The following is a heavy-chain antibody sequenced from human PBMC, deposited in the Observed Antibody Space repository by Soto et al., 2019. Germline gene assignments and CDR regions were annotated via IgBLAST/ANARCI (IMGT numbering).Heavy chain of an antibody. D-gene: IGHD6-19*01. J-gene: IGHJ4*02. CDR1: GFTFSSYD. CDR3: ARVQSNGWYYFDY. Sequence: PGGSLRLSCSASGFTFSSYDMHWVRQVTGKGLEWVSAIGTTGDTYYPGSVKGRFTISRENAKNSLYLQMNSLRAGDTAVYFCARVQSNGWYYFDYWGQGTLVTVSS. CDR2: IGTTGDT. V-gene: IGHV3-13*01.